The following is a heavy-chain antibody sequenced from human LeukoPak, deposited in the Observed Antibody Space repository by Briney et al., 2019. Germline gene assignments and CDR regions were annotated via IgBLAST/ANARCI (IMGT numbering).Heavy chain of an antibody. CDR3: ARDFGPNGLLWFGELTGYGMDV. Sequence: SVKVSCKASGGTFSSYAISWVRQAPGQGLEWMGGIIPIFGTANYAQKFQGRVTITADKSTSTAYMELSSLRSEDTAVYYCARDFGPNGLLWFGELTGYGMDVWGKGTRSPSPQ. D-gene: IGHD3-10*01. V-gene: IGHV1-69*06. CDR2: IIPIFGTA. J-gene: IGHJ6*04. CDR1: GGTFSSYA.